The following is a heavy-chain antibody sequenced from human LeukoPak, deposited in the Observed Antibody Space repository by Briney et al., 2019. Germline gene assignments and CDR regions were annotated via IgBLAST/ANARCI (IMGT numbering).Heavy chain of an antibody. CDR2: ISPNSGGT. CDR3: ARLPGWTTDIFDD. CDR1: GYTFTGYY. D-gene: IGHD1-1*01. J-gene: IGHJ4*02. Sequence: ASVKVSCKAFGYTFTGYYLHWVRQAPGQGLECVGWISPNSGGTHSAQKFEGRITMTRDTSIGTAYMELSRLTYDDTAVYYCARLPGWTTDIFDDWGQGTLVTVSS. V-gene: IGHV1-2*02.